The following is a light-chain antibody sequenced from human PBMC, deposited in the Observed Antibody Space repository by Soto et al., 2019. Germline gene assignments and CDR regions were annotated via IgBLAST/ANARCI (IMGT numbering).Light chain of an antibody. CDR3: QKYSQWPIT. Sequence: EIVLTQSPATLSVSPGERATLSCRASQSINTNYLAWYQQKPGQAPRLLIYGISTRATGVPARFSGSGSGTEFTLSISSLQSEDFAVYSCQKYSQWPITFGQGTRLEIK. J-gene: IGKJ5*01. CDR2: GIS. V-gene: IGKV3-15*01. CDR1: QSINTN.